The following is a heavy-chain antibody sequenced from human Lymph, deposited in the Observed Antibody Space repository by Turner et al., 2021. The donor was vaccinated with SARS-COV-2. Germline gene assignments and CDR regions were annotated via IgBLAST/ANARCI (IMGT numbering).Heavy chain of an antibody. J-gene: IGHJ4*02. CDR3: ARYGNELGIQL. Sequence: QVQLQESGPRLVKPSANLSLTCTVSGGSISSYYWSWIRQPPGKGLEWIGYISNSGSTNYNPSLKSRVTISLDTSKNQFSLKLSSVTAADTAVYYCARYGNELGIQLWGQGTLVTVSS. D-gene: IGHD5-18*01. CDR1: GGSISSYY. CDR2: ISNSGST. V-gene: IGHV4-59*08.